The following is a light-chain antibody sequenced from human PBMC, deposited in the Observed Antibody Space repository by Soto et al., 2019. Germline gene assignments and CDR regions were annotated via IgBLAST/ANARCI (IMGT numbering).Light chain of an antibody. CDR2: GAS. Sequence: EIVMTQSPATLSVSPGERATLSCRASQSVSSNLAWYQQKPGQAPRLLIYGASTRATGIPARFSGSGSGTEFTLTISSLQSEDFAVYYCKQYYNWPITFGQGTRLDIK. CDR3: KQYYNWPIT. V-gene: IGKV3-15*01. J-gene: IGKJ5*01. CDR1: QSVSSN.